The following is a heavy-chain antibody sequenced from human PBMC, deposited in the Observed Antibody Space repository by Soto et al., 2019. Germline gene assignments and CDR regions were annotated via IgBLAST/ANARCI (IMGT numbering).Heavy chain of an antibody. V-gene: IGHV3-64*01. CDR3: ARTSSGYHPD. D-gene: IGHD3-22*01. Sequence: GGSLRLSCAASGFIFSSYAMNWVRQGPGKGLEYVSGISSNGGSIYYANSVKGRFTISRDNSRDTLYLQMGSLRDEDMGVYYCARTSSGYHPDWGQGTLVTVSS. CDR1: GFIFSSYA. CDR2: ISSNGGSI. J-gene: IGHJ4*02.